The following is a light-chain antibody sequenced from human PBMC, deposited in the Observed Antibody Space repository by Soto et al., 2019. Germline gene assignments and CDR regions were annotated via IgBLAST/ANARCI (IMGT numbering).Light chain of an antibody. V-gene: IGKV3-15*01. CDR1: QSVSSN. CDR3: QQYNNWPPIT. CDR2: GAS. J-gene: IGKJ5*01. Sequence: EIVMTQSPATLSVSPGERATLSCRASQSVSSNLAWYQQKPGQAPRLLIYGASTRATGSPARFSGSRSGTEFTPTISSLQSEDFADYYCQQYNNWPPITFGQGTRLEIK.